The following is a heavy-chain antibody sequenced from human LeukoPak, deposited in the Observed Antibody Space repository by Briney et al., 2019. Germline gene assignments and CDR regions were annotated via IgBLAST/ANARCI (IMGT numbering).Heavy chain of an antibody. CDR2: IYSGGST. CDR3: ARVDSSGWNYYYGMDV. CDR1: GFTVSSNY. D-gene: IGHD6-19*01. Sequence: AGGSLRLSCAASGFTVSSNYMSWVRQAPGKGLEWVSVIYSGGSTYYADSVKGRFIISRDNSKNTLYLQMNSLRAEDTAVYYCARVDSSGWNYYYGMDVWGQGTTVTVSS. V-gene: IGHV3-66*01. J-gene: IGHJ6*02.